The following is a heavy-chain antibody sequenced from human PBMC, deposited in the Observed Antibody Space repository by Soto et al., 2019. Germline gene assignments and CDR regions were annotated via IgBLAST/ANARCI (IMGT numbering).Heavy chain of an antibody. D-gene: IGHD3-22*01. V-gene: IGHV4-59*01. J-gene: IGHJ5*02. CDR1: GCPIRGDY. CDR3: ARAALYYSSGSYPHWFDP. Sequence: WASVSPTCTVSGCPIRGDYCSWIRQPPAKGLEWIGYIYYSGSTNYNPSLKSRVTISVDTSKNQFSLRLRSVTAAVSGVDYSARAALYYSSGSYPHWFDPWGRGPVVTVSS. CDR2: IYYSGST.